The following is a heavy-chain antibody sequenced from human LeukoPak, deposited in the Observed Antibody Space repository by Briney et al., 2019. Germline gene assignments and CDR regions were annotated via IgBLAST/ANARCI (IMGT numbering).Heavy chain of an antibody. V-gene: IGHV3-30-3*01. J-gene: IGHJ4*02. CDR3: ARRSGWYLDY. CDR2: ISDDGANK. D-gene: IGHD6-19*01. CDR1: RFTFSTYA. Sequence: QAGGSLRLSCAAPRFTFSTYAMHWVRQAPGKGLEWLAVISDDGANKYYADSVKGRFTISRDNSKNTLYLQMNSLRAEDTAVYYCARRSGWYLDYWGQGTLVTVSS.